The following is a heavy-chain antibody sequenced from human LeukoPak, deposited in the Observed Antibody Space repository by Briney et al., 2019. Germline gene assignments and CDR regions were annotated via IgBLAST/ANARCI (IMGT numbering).Heavy chain of an antibody. CDR2: ITSSSSTR. CDR1: GFTFSSYS. V-gene: IGHV3-48*01. Sequence: GGSLRLSCAASGFTFSSYSMNWVRQAPGKGLEWVSYITSSSSTRYYADSVKGRFTISRDNSKNTLYLQMNSLRAEDTAVYYCAKGVNYFVLEYWGQGTLVTISS. CDR3: AKGVNYFVLEY. J-gene: IGHJ4*02. D-gene: IGHD3-10*02.